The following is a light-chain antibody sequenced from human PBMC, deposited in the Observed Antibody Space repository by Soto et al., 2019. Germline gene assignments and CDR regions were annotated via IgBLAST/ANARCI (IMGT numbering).Light chain of an antibody. CDR2: DAY. CDR3: QRYNRWPLA. Sequence: EIVMTQSPATLSVSPGERATLSCRASQGIGSTLAWYQQKPGQTPRLLIYDAYIRATGVPARFSASGSGTEFTLTINSLQSEDSAVYYCQRYNRWPLAFGGGTKLEIK. CDR1: QGIGST. J-gene: IGKJ4*01. V-gene: IGKV3-15*01.